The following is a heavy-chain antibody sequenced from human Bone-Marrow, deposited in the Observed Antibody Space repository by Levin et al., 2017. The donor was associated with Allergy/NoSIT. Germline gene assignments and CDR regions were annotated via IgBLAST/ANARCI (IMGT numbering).Heavy chain of an antibody. CDR1: GGSISSRSHY. CDR3: ARQDCVRGNCYSRASAFDL. J-gene: IGHJ3*01. V-gene: IGHV4-39*01. D-gene: IGHD2-15*01. Sequence: PSETLSLTCTVSGGSISSRSHYWGWIRQPPGRGLEWVGNIYYSGHNYCKTSLKSRVTISIDTSKNQFSLKLSSVTAADTAVYFCARQDCVRGNCYSRASAFDLWGQGTKVIVSS. CDR2: IYYSGHN.